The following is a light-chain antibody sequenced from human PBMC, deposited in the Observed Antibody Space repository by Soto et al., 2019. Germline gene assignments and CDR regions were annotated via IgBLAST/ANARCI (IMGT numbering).Light chain of an antibody. CDR3: QQRSNWLT. Sequence: EVVLTQSPATLSLSLGERATLSCRASQSVSTYLAWYQQKPGQGPRLLIYDVSNRATGIPARFSGSGSGTDFTLTISSLEPEDSAIYYCQQRSNWLTFGGGTKVEIK. V-gene: IGKV3-11*01. J-gene: IGKJ4*01. CDR2: DVS. CDR1: QSVSTY.